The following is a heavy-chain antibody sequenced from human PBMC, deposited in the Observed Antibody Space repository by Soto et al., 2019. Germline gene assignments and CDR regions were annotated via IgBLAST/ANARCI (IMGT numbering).Heavy chain of an antibody. J-gene: IGHJ4*02. V-gene: IGHV3-74*01. CDR1: GFTFGNYW. CDR2: ISDYGRI. Sequence: GGSLRLSCAASGFTFGNYWMHWVRQAPGKGLVWVSRISDYGRINYADSVKDRFIISRDDARSELYLQLNDLRVEDTATYYCARGRLEPFDHWGQRALVTVSS. D-gene: IGHD1-1*01. CDR3: ARGRLEPFDH.